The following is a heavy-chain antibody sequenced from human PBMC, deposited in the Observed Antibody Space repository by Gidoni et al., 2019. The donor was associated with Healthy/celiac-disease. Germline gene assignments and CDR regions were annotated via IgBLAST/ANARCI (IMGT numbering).Heavy chain of an antibody. CDR3: TDGLNR. J-gene: IGHJ4*02. CDR2: INHSGST. Sequence: QVQLQQWGAGLLTPSETLSLTCAIYGGSFSGYYWSWIRQPPGKGLEWIGEINHSGSTNYNPSLKSRVTISVDTSKTQFSLKLSSVTAADTAVYYCTDGLNRWGQGTLVTVSS. CDR1: GGSFSGYY. V-gene: IGHV4-34*01.